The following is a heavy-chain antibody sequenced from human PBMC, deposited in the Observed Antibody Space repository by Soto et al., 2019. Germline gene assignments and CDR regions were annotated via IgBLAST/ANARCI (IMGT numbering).Heavy chain of an antibody. CDR1: GGSISSYY. CDR3: ARVNCSSTSCYFDY. CDR2: IYYSGST. D-gene: IGHD2-2*01. J-gene: IGHJ4*02. V-gene: IGHV4-59*01. Sequence: SETLSLTCTVSGGSISSYYWSWIRQPPGKGLEWIGYIYYSGSTNYNPSLKSRVTISVDTSKNQFSLKLSSVTAADTAVYYCARVNCSSTSCYFDYWGQGTLVTVCS.